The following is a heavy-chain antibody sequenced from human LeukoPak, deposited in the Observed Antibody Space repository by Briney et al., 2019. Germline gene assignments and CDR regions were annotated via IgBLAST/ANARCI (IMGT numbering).Heavy chain of an antibody. V-gene: IGHV4-59*01. J-gene: IGHJ4*02. CDR1: GGFNRSYY. CDR3: ARVLDGTLRY. Sequence: SETLSLTRTVSGGFNRSYYRSWIRQPPGKGLEWIGYIYNSGGTNYNPPLKSRVTISVDTSKNQFSLQRSAVTAADTCGYYSARVLDGTLRYWGQETLVTVSS. D-gene: IGHD2-8*02. CDR2: IYNSGGT.